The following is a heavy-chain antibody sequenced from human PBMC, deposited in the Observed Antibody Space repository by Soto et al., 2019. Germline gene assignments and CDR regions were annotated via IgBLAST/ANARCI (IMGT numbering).Heavy chain of an antibody. V-gene: IGHV2-5*02. CDR1: GFSLNTRGVG. CDR2: ISWDGEK. D-gene: IGHD3-9*01. J-gene: IGHJ4*02. CDR3: AHSRGDILTGHYYFAY. Sequence: QITLKESGPTLVKPTQTLTLTCTFSGFSLNTRGVGVGWIRQPPGKALEWLALISWDGEKRYSPSLKSRLTITKDTSENQVVLTMTNMDPVDTATYYCAHSRGDILTGHYYFAYWGQGTLVSVSS.